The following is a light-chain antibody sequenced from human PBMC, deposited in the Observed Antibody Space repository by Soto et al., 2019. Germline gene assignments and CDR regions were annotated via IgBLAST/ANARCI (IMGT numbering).Light chain of an antibody. V-gene: IGLV2-23*02. CDR3: CSYAGSGTNV. Sequence: QSVLAQPASVSGPPGQSITISCTGTSSNVGNFNVVSWYQQHPGKAPKVIIYDVTERPSGVSNRFSGSKSGNTASLTISGLQAEDEADYYCCSYAGSGTNVFGTGTKVTVL. CDR1: SSNVGNFNV. CDR2: DVT. J-gene: IGLJ1*01.